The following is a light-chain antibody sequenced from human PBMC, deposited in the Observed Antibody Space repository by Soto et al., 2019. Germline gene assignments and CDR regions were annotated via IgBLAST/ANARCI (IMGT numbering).Light chain of an antibody. CDR2: NNN. Sequence: QSVLTQPPSASGTPGQGVTISCSGDYSNIGINTVNWYRQVPGAAPKLLIFNNNQRPSGVPDRFSGSTSGTSAYLAISGLQSEDEADYYCATWDDSLNGVVFGGGTQLTVL. V-gene: IGLV1-44*01. J-gene: IGLJ2*01. CDR3: ATWDDSLNGVV. CDR1: YSNIGINT.